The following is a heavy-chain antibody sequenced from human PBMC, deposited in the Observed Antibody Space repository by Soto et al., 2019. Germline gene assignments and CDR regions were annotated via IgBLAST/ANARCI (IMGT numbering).Heavy chain of an antibody. J-gene: IGHJ6*03. CDR3: ARGWIDYYYMDV. CDR1: GGSFSGYY. Sequence: SETLSLTCAVYGGSFSGYYWSWIRQPPGKGLEWIGEINHSGSTNYNPSLKSRVNISVDTSKNQFSLKLSSVTAADTAVYYCARGWIDYYYMDVWGKGTTVTVSS. V-gene: IGHV4-34*01. D-gene: IGHD5-12*01. CDR2: INHSGST.